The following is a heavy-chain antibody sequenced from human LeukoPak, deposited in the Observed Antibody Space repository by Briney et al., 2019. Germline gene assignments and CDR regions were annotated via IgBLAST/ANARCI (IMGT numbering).Heavy chain of an antibody. J-gene: IGHJ5*01. Sequence: GESLKISCKCSGFDFTSYLIAWVRQMPGKGLEWVGYIYPGGSNLRYSPSFQGHVTMSADKSITTVYLQGSSLSASHTAMYYCASHFDSAWFGFWGKGSLVTVSS. D-gene: IGHD3-9*01. CDR3: ASHFDSAWFGF. CDR2: IYPGGSNL. CDR1: GFDFTSYL. V-gene: IGHV5-51*01.